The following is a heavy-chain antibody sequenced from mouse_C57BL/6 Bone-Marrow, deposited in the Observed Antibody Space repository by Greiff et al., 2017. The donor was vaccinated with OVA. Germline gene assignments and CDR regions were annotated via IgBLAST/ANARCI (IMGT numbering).Heavy chain of an antibody. D-gene: IGHD2-5*01. J-gene: IGHJ1*03. CDR1: GYTFTSYW. CDR3: ARNYSNYVYWYFDV. CDR2: IHPNSGST. Sequence: VQLQQPGAELVKPGASVKLSCKASGYTFTSYWMHWVKQRPGQGLEWIGMIHPNSGSTNYNEKFKSKATLTVDKSSSTAYMQLSSLTSEDSAVYYCARNYSNYVYWYFDVWGTGTTVTVSS. V-gene: IGHV1-64*01.